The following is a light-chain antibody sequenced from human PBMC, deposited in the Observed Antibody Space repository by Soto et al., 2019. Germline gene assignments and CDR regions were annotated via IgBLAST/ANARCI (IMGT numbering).Light chain of an antibody. CDR3: QQYDNLPYT. J-gene: IGKJ2*01. V-gene: IGKV1-33*01. CDR2: DAS. Sequence: DSQTTQSPSSLSAAVGDRVTITCQASQDISNYLNWYQQQPGKAPKLLIYDASNLETGVPSRFSGSGSGTDFTFPISSLQPEDIATYYCQQYDNLPYTFGQGTKLEIK. CDR1: QDISNY.